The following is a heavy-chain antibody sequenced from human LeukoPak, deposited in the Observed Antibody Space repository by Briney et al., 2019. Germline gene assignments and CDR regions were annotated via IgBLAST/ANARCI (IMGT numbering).Heavy chain of an antibody. CDR3: AKSSSSAGQWLAYFDY. V-gene: IGHV3-30*18. CDR2: ISYDGSNK. D-gene: IGHD6-19*01. CDR1: GFTFSSYG. Sequence: PGGSLRLSCAASGFTFSSYGMHWVRQAPGKGLEWVAVISYDGSNKYYADSVKGRFTISRDNSKNTLYLQMNSLRAEDTAVYYCAKSSSSAGQWLAYFDYWGQGTLVTVSS. J-gene: IGHJ4*02.